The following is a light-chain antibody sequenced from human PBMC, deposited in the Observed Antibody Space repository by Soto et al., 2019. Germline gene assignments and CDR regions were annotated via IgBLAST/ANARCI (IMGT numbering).Light chain of an antibody. Sequence: EIVMTQSPATLSVSPGERATLSCRASQSVSSNLAWYQQKPGQAPRLLIYGASTRATGIPARFSGSGSGTEFTLTISSLQSEDFAVYYCQQYNNWPVTFVQGTKVAIK. J-gene: IGKJ1*01. CDR2: GAS. CDR1: QSVSSN. V-gene: IGKV3D-15*01. CDR3: QQYNNWPVT.